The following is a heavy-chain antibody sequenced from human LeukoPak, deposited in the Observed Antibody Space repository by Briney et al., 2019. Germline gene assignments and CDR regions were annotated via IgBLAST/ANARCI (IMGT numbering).Heavy chain of an antibody. CDR2: IIPIFGTA. D-gene: IGHD2-2*01. J-gene: IGHJ3*02. V-gene: IGHV1-69*13. CDR1: GYTFTSYG. CDR3: ARDGPCSSTSCYSDAFDI. Sequence: GASVKVSCKASGYTFTSYGISWVRQAPGQGLEWMGGIIPIFGTANYAQKFQGRVTITADESTSTAYMELSSLRSEDTAVYYCARDGPCSSTSCYSDAFDIWGQGTMVTVSS.